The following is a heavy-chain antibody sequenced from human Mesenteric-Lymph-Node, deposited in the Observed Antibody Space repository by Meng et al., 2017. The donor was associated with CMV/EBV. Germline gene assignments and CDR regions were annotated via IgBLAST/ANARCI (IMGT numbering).Heavy chain of an antibody. CDR2: ISNTVGSI. CDR3: TRDLGAAYAMDV. D-gene: IGHD1-26*01. Sequence: GESLKISCAASGFSFSHYSMNWVRQAPGKGLEWVSYISNTVGSIYADSVKGRFTISRDNAKNSLYLQMNRLRAEDTALYYCTRDLGAAYAMDVWGQGTAVTVSS. J-gene: IGHJ6*02. CDR1: GFSFSHYS. V-gene: IGHV3-48*04.